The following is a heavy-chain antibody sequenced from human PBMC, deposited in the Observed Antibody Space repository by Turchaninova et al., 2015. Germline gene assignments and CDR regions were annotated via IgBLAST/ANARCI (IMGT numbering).Heavy chain of an antibody. Sequence: EVQLVESGGGLVQPGGSLRVSCSASGFTFSGYAMHWVRQAPGKRWEYVSAISSNGCSTYYADSVKGRFTISRDNSKNTLYLQMSSLRTEDTAVYYCVKALAVDVFDYWGQGTLVTVSS. J-gene: IGHJ4*02. V-gene: IGHV3-64D*06. CDR3: VKALAVDVFDY. D-gene: IGHD6-19*01. CDR2: ISSNGCST. CDR1: GFTFSGYA.